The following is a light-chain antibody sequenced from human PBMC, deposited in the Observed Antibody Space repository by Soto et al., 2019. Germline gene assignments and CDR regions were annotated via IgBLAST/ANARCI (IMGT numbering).Light chain of an antibody. CDR1: SSDVGGYNY. J-gene: IGLJ1*01. CDR2: EVS. Sequence: QPVLTQPSSVSGSPGQPIPISCTGTSSDVGGYNYVSWYQQHPGKAPKLMIYEVSNRPSGVSNRFSGSKSGNTASLTISGLQAEDEADYYCSSYTSSSTYVFGTGTKVTVL. V-gene: IGLV2-14*01. CDR3: SSYTSSSTYV.